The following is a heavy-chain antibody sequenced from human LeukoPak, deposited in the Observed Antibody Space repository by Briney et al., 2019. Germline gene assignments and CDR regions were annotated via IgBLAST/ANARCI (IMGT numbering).Heavy chain of an antibody. CDR3: ARGVSEMATIYYFDY. V-gene: IGHV4-59*01. Sequence: SETLSLTCTVSGGSISSYYWSWIRQPPGKGLEGIGYIYYSGSTNYNPSLKSRVTISVDTSKNQFSLKLSSVTAADTAVYYCARGVSEMATIYYFDYWGQGTLVTVSS. J-gene: IGHJ4*02. D-gene: IGHD5-24*01. CDR1: GGSISSYY. CDR2: IYYSGST.